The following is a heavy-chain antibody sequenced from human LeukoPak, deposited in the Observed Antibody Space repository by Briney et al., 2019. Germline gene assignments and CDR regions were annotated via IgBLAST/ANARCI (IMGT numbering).Heavy chain of an antibody. CDR3: ATSARTQQWLVREDYFDY. D-gene: IGHD6-19*01. J-gene: IGHJ4*02. CDR1: GGSISSYY. CDR2: IYTSGST. Sequence: PSETLSLTCTVSGGSISSYYWSWIRQPAGKGLEWIGRIYTSGSTNYNPSLKSRVTTSVDTSKNQFSLKLSSVTAADTAVYYCATSARTQQWLVREDYFDYWGQGTLVTVSS. V-gene: IGHV4-4*07.